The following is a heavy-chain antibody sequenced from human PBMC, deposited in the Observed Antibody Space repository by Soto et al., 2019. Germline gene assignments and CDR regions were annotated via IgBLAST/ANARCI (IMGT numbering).Heavy chain of an antibody. D-gene: IGHD3-10*01. CDR3: ATDLYGSGSYYKIVGVYYFDY. Sequence: ASVKVSCKVSGYTLTELSMHWVRQAPGKGLEWMGGFDPEDGETIYAQKFQGRVTTTEDTSTDTAYMELSSLRSEDTAVYYCATDLYGSGSYYKIVGVYYFDYWGQGTLVTVSS. CDR1: GYTLTELS. CDR2: FDPEDGET. J-gene: IGHJ4*02. V-gene: IGHV1-24*01.